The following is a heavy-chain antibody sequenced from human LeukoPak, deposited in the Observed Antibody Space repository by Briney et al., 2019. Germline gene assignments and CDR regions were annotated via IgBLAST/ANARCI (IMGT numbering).Heavy chain of an antibody. CDR1: GGSISSYY. CDR2: IYYSGST. Sequence: PSETLSLTCTVSGGSISSYYWSWIRQPPGKGLEWIGYIYYSGSTNYNPSLKSRVTISVDTSKNQFSLKLSSVTAADTAVYYCARRPINYYDSSGYSNDAFDIWGQGTVVTVSS. J-gene: IGHJ3*02. D-gene: IGHD3-22*01. V-gene: IGHV4-59*08. CDR3: ARRPINYYDSSGYSNDAFDI.